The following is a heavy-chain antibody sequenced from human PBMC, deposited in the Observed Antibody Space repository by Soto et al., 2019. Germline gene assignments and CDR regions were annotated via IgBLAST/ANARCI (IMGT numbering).Heavy chain of an antibody. CDR3: AKIAVVERSAFDI. V-gene: IGHV3-30-3*01. D-gene: IGHD6-19*01. CDR1: GFTFSSYA. J-gene: IGHJ3*02. Sequence: QVQLVESGGGVVQPGRSLRLSCAASGFTFSSYAMHWVRQAPGKGLEWVAVISYDGSNKYYADSVKGRFTISRDNSKNTLYLQMNSLRAEDTAVYYCAKIAVVERSAFDIWGQGTMVTVSS. CDR2: ISYDGSNK.